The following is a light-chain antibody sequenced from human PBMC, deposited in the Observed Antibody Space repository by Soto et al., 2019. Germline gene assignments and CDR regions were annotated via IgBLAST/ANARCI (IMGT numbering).Light chain of an antibody. Sequence: EIVMTQSPATLSVSPGERATLSCRASQSVRSNLAWYQQKPGQAPRLLIYGASTRATGIPARFSGSGSGTEFTLTISSLQSEDFADYYCQQYNTCPPYTFGQGTKLEIK. CDR3: QQYNTCPPYT. CDR2: GAS. J-gene: IGKJ2*01. V-gene: IGKV3-15*01. CDR1: QSVRSN.